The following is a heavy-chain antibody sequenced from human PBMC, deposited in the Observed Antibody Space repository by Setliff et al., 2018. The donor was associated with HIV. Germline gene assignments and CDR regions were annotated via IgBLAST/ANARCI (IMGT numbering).Heavy chain of an antibody. CDR2: ISGSGGVM. CDR3: AKDGHDQDHYYHMDV. V-gene: IGHV3-11*01. D-gene: IGHD1-1*01. J-gene: IGHJ6*03. CDR1: GFSFSDYF. Sequence: GGSLRLSCAVSGFSFSDYFMTWIRQAPGKGLEWVSYISGSGGVMAYADSVKGRFTISRDNAKNSMYLQMNSLRVEDTATYYCAKDGHDQDHYYHMDVWGKGTTVTVSS.